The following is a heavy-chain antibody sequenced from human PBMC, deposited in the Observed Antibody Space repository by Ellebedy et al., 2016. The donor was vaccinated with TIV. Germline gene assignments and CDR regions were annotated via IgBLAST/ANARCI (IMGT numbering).Heavy chain of an antibody. Sequence: GGSLRLXXAASGFTFSSYAMSWVRQAPGKGLECVSPISGSGGSTYYAESVKGRFTISRDNSKKTLYLQMNSLRAEDTAVYYCAKLGYSGYNGWFDSWGQGTLVTVSS. CDR3: AKLGYSGYNGWFDS. J-gene: IGHJ5*01. CDR2: ISGSGGST. CDR1: GFTFSSYA. V-gene: IGHV3-23*01. D-gene: IGHD5-12*01.